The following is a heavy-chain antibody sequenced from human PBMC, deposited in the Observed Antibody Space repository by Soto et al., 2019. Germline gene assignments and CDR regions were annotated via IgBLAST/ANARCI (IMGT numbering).Heavy chain of an antibody. Sequence: ASVKASCKASGFTLNDFGVSWVRQAPGQGLEWMGWISGYDGNTNFAQKYEGRVTMTIDSSTSTAYMELRNLRSGDTAMYYCAREKWFGQTPFDSWGQGTLVTVSS. CDR1: GFTLNDFG. D-gene: IGHD3-10*01. J-gene: IGHJ4*02. V-gene: IGHV1-18*01. CDR3: AREKWFGQTPFDS. CDR2: ISGYDGNT.